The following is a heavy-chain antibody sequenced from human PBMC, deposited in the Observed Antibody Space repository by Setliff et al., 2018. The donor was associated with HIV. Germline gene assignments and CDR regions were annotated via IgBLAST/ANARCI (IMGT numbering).Heavy chain of an antibody. CDR1: GGTFSSYA. CDR3: ARDLYYYDSSGCYPGNYYGMDV. V-gene: IGHV1-69*13. D-gene: IGHD3-22*01. J-gene: IGHJ6*02. CDR2: IILLFGTP. Sequence: SVKVSCKASGGTFSSYAISWVRQAPGQGLEWMGGIILLFGTPNYAQKFQGRVTITADESTSTAYMELSSLRSEDTAVYYCARDLYYYDSSGCYPGNYYGMDVWGQGTTVTVSS.